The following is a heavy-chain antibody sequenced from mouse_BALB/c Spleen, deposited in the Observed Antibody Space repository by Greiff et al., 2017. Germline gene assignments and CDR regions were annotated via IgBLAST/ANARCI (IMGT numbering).Heavy chain of an antibody. V-gene: IGHV6-6*02. D-gene: IGHD2-3*01. CDR2: IRLKSNNYAT. CDR1: GFTFSNYW. CDR3: TRLDGYLDY. J-gene: IGHJ2*01. Sequence: EVKLMESGGGLVQPGGSMKLSCVASGFTFSNYWMNWVRQSPEKGLEWVAEIRLKSNNYATHYAESVKGRFTISRDDSKSSVYLQMNNLRAEDTGIYYCTRLDGYLDYWGQGTTLTVSS.